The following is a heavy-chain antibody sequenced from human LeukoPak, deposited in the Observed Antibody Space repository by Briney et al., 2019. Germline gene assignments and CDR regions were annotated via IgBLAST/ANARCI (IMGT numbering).Heavy chain of an antibody. J-gene: IGHJ4*02. CDR3: ARGREGVVAATLVFDY. CDR1: GFTFSSYG. D-gene: IGHD2-15*01. CDR2: IWYDGSNK. Sequence: PGRSLRLSCAASGFTFSSYGMHWVRQAPGKGLEWVAVIWYDGSNKCYADSVKGRFTISRDNSKNTLYLQMNSLRAEDTAVYYCARGREGVVAATLVFDYWGQGTLVTVSS. V-gene: IGHV3-33*01.